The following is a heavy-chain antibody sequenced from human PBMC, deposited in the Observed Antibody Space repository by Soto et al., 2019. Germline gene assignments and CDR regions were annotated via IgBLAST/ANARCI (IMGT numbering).Heavy chain of an antibody. V-gene: IGHV3-74*01. Sequence: PGGSLRLSCAAAGFTFSNHWIHWVRQAPGKGLVWVSRINGDGTGTFYADSVRGRFAISSDNAENTVYLQMNSLRAEDTAVYYCARGIQYRYGMDVWGQGTTVTVSS. J-gene: IGHJ6*02. CDR2: INGDGTGT. CDR3: ARGIQYRYGMDV. D-gene: IGHD5-18*01. CDR1: GFTFSNHW.